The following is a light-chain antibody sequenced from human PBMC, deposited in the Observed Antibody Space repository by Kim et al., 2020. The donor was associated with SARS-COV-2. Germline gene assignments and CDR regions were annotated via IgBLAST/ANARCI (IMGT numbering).Light chain of an antibody. CDR2: GAS. CDR3: QQYYNWPLT. V-gene: IGKV3-15*01. CDR1: QSVNSN. J-gene: IGKJ4*01. Sequence: VSPGDRATVSCRASQSVNSNLAWYQQIPGQAPRLLIYGASTSATGIPANFSGSGSGTEFTLTISGLQSEDFAVYYCQQYYNWPLTFGGGTKVDIK.